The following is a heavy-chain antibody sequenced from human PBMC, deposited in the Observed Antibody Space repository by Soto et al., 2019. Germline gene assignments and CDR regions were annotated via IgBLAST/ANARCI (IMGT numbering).Heavy chain of an antibody. CDR1: GFSFSSFG. J-gene: IGHJ3*02. CDR3: AKDISYSGSGNYPDGFDI. Sequence: QVQLVESGGGVVQPGRSLRLSCAASGFSFSSFGIHWVRQAPGKGLEWVAITSYHGTDKYYADSVKGRFTISRDNSKSALYLQMNSLRAEYTAVYYCAKDISYSGSGNYPDGFDIGGQGTVVTVSS. V-gene: IGHV3-30*18. D-gene: IGHD3-10*01. CDR2: TSYHGTDK.